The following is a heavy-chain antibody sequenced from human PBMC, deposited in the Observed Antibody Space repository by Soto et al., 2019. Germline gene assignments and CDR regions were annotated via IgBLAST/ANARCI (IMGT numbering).Heavy chain of an antibody. D-gene: IGHD3-10*01. CDR2: IYGGGST. CDR3: AKIGLWDRPRRYGSGRYNYYAMDV. Sequence: GGSLRLSCAPSGFTVSDESMTWVRQGPGRGLEWVSLIYGGGSTYYADSVKGRFTISKDNSKNTLYLQMNSLRAEDTAVFYCAKIGLWDRPRRYGSGRYNYYAMDVWGHGTTVTVSS. J-gene: IGHJ6*02. V-gene: IGHV3-53*01. CDR1: GFTVSDES.